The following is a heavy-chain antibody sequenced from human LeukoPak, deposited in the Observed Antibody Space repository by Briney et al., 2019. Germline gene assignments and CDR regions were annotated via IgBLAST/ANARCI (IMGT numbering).Heavy chain of an antibody. V-gene: IGHV3-7*01. D-gene: IGHD2-15*01. CDR1: GSTFSTYW. J-gene: IGHJ4*02. Sequence: PGGSLRLSCAASGSTFSTYWMSWVRQAPGKGLEWVAHIKQDGSEKYYVDSVKGRFTISRDNAKNSLYLQMNSLRAEDTAVYYCARDREDIVVVVAAPYFDYWGQGTLVTVSS. CDR2: IKQDGSEK. CDR3: ARDREDIVVVVAAPYFDY.